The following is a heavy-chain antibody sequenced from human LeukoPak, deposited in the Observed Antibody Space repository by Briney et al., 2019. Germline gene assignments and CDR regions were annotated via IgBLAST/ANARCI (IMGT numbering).Heavy chain of an antibody. J-gene: IGHJ2*01. D-gene: IGHD2-21*02. CDR2: INSDGTTT. CDR3: ARAPFCGGDCYSRYFDL. Sequence: PGGSLRLSCAASGFTFSTYWMHWARQAPGEELVWVSRINSDGTTTTYADSVKGRFTISRDNAKNTLYLQMNSLRGEDTAVYYCARAPFCGGDCYSRYFDLWGRGTLVTVSS. CDR1: GFTFSTYW. V-gene: IGHV3-74*01.